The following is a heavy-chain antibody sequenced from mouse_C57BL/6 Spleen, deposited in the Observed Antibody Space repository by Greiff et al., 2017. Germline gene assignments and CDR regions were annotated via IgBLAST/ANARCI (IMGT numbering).Heavy chain of an antibody. CDR2: ISYSGST. CDR1: GYSITSGYD. D-gene: IGHD2-3*01. V-gene: IGHV3-1*01. J-gene: IGHJ3*01. CDR3: ARDGYYGFAY. Sequence: EVQVVESGPGMVKPSQSLSLTCTVTGYSITSGYDWHWIRHFPGNKLEWMGYISYSGSTNYNPSLKSRISITHDTSKNHFFLKLNSVTTEDTATYYCARDGYYGFAYWGQGTLVTVSA.